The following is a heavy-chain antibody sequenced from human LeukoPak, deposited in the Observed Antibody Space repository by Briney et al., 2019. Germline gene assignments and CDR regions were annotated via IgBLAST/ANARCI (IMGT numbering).Heavy chain of an antibody. CDR3: ARGPLIAAAGTW. CDR2: IKQDGSEK. CDR1: GFTFSSYW. V-gene: IGHV3-7*03. J-gene: IGHJ4*02. D-gene: IGHD6-13*01. Sequence: GGSLRLSCAASGFTFSSYWMSWVRQAPGKGLEWVANIKQDGSEKYYVDSVRGRFTISRDNAKNSLFLQMNSLRAEDTAVYYCARGPLIAAAGTWWGQGTLVTVSS.